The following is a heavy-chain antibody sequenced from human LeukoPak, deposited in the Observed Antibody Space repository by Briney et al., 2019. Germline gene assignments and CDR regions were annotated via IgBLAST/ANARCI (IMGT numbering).Heavy chain of an antibody. CDR3: VRDVIR. J-gene: IGHJ4*02. CDR1: GFTFSDFY. Sequence: GGSLRLSCAASGFTFSDFYMSWIRQGPGKGLEWVSYISGNSRYTNYADSVKGRFTISRDNAKNSLYLQMNSLRAGDTAVCYCVRDVIRGGQGTLVTVSS. D-gene: IGHD2/OR15-2a*01. V-gene: IGHV3-11*05. CDR2: ISGNSRYT.